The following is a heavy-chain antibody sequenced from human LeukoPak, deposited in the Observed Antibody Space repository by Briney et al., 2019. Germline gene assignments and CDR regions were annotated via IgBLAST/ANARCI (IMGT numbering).Heavy chain of an antibody. CDR1: GGSFSGYY. Sequence: SETLSLTCAVYGGSFSGYYWSWIRQPPGKGLEWTGEINHSGSTNYNPSLKSRVTISVDTSKNQFSLKLSSVTAADTAVYYCARPRIAAAENNWFDPWGQGTLVTVSS. CDR3: ARPRIAAAENNWFDP. J-gene: IGHJ5*02. V-gene: IGHV4-34*01. CDR2: INHSGST. D-gene: IGHD6-13*01.